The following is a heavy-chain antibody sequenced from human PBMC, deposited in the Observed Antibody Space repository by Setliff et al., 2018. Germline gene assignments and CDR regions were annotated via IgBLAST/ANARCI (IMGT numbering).Heavy chain of an antibody. D-gene: IGHD2-21*01. CDR2: IKEDENMK. J-gene: IGHJ4*02. CDR1: GFSFKNYW. V-gene: IGHV3-7*03. Sequence: PGGSLRLSCATSGFSFKNYWMTWVRQGPGKGLEWVASIKEDENMKYYVDSVKGRFTISRDSAKNSAYLQMNSLRAEDTAVYYCARDSPYCVNGVCRGYWGQGTQVTVSS. CDR3: ARDSPYCVNGVCRGY.